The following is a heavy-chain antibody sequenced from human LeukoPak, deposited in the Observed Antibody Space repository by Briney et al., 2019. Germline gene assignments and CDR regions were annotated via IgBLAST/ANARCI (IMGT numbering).Heavy chain of an antibody. V-gene: IGHV3-23*01. CDR1: GFRFSPHA. CDR3: AKDMSWWVTVDF. D-gene: IGHD2-21*02. Sequence: GGSLKLSLSAFGFRFSPHAMRWFGQAPGGGLEWVAGVGGDGRTHYTDSVRSRFTISRDNSENTLHLQMNSLRVDDTAVYYCAKDMSWWVTVDFWGQGTLVTVSS. J-gene: IGHJ4*02. CDR2: VGGDGRT.